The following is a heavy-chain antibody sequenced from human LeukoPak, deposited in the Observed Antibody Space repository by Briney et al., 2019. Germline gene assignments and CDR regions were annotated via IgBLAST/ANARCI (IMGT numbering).Heavy chain of an antibody. CDR3: ARHERYSADDSYYYYYMDV. J-gene: IGHJ6*03. Sequence: GESLKISCKGSGYSFTNYRIAWVRQKPGKGLEWMGIIYPGDSGTRYSPSFQGQVTISADKSITTAYLQWSSLKASDTAMYYCARHERYSADDSYYYYYMDVWGKGTTVTVSS. V-gene: IGHV5-51*01. D-gene: IGHD5-12*01. CDR1: GYSFTNYR. CDR2: IYPGDSGT.